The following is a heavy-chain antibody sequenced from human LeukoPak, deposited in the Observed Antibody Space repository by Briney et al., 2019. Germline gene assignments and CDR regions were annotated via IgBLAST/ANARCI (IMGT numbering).Heavy chain of an antibody. CDR2: ISSSSSYI. V-gene: IGHV3-21*01. D-gene: IGHD2-15*01. Sequence: GGSLRLSCAASGFTVSSNYMSWVRQAPGKGLEWVSSISSSSSYIYYADSVKGRFTISRDNAKNSLYLQMNSLRAEDTAVYYCARVSVVVAGYYYGMDVWGQGTTVTVSS. J-gene: IGHJ6*02. CDR1: GFTVSSNY. CDR3: ARVSVVVAGYYYGMDV.